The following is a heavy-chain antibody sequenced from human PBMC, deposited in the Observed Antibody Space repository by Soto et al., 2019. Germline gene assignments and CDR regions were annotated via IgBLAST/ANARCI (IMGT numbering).Heavy chain of an antibody. D-gene: IGHD3-3*01. CDR2: IYSGGST. V-gene: IGHV3-66*01. CDR3: ARDNRARYDFWSGFRQNWFDP. CDR1: GFTVSSNY. J-gene: IGHJ5*02. Sequence: EVQLVESGGGLVQPGGSLRLSCAASGFTVSSNYMSWVRQAPGKGLEWVSVIYSGGSTYYADSVKGRFTISRDNSKNTLYLQMNRLRAEDTAVYYCARDNRARYDFWSGFRQNWFDPWGQGTLVTVSS.